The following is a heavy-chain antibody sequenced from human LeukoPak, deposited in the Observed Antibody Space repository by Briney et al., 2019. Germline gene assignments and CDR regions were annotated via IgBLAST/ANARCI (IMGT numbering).Heavy chain of an antibody. Sequence: PSETLSLTCSVSGGSISSSHYYWGWIRQPPGKGLEWIGSIYYSETTYYNPSLKSRVTISADTSKNQFSLRLSSVTAADTAVYHCARHDSYSGSCLDYWGQGTLVTVSS. D-gene: IGHD1-26*01. CDR3: ARHDSYSGSCLDY. CDR2: IYYSETT. V-gene: IGHV4-39*01. CDR1: GGSISSSHYY. J-gene: IGHJ4*02.